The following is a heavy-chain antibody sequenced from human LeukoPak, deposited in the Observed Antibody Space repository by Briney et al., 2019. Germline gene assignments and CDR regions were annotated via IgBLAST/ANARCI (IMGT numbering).Heavy chain of an antibody. CDR1: GGSLSGYY. V-gene: IGHV4-34*01. CDR2: ISHSGST. CDR3: AGITTGFVPYYFDY. Sequence: SETLSLTCAVYGGSLSGYYWSWIRQPPGEGLEWIGEISHSGSTNYNPSLKSRVTISVDTSKNQFSLKLSSVTAADTAVYYCAGITTGFVPYYFDYWGQGTLVTVSS. J-gene: IGHJ4*02. D-gene: IGHD3-3*01.